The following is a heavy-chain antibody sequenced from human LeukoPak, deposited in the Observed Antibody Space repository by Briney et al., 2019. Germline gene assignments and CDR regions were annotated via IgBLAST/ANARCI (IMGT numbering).Heavy chain of an antibody. V-gene: IGHV1-69*01. D-gene: IGHD5-24*01. CDR1: GGTFSSYA. Sequence: SVKVSCKASGGTFSSYAISWVRQAPGQGLEWMGGIIPIFGTANYAQKFQGRVTITADESTSTAYMELSSLRSEDTAVYYCARDPWPRQDNSFDPWGQGTLVTVSS. J-gene: IGHJ5*02. CDR3: ARDPWPRQDNSFDP. CDR2: IIPIFGTA.